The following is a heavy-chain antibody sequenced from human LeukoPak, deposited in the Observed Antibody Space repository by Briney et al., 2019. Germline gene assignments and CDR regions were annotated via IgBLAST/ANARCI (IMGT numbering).Heavy chain of an antibody. V-gene: IGHV5-10-1*04. J-gene: IGHJ4*02. Sequence: GESLKISCKGSGYSFTSYWISWVRQMPGKGLEWMGRIDPSDSYTNYSPSFQGQVTISADKSISTAYLQWSSLKASDTAVYYCARQRGASGSGSNIDYWGQGTLVTVSS. CDR3: ARQRGASGSGSNIDY. CDR2: IDPSDSYT. D-gene: IGHD3-10*01. CDR1: GYSFTSYW.